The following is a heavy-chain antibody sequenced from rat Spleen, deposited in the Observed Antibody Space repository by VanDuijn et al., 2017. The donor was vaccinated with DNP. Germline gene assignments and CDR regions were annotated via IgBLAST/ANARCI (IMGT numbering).Heavy chain of an antibody. CDR3: ARHVLPLRVWDY. CDR1: GFIFSDYY. Sequence: EVQLVESGGDSVQPGRSLKLSCAASGFIFSDYYMAWVRQAPTKGLEWVAYIHYDGGRTYNGDSVKGRFTISRDNAKNTLYLQMNSLRSEDTATYYCARHVLPLRVWDYWGQGVMVTVSS. D-gene: IGHD1-4*01. V-gene: IGHV5-22*01. J-gene: IGHJ2*01. CDR2: IHYDGGRT.